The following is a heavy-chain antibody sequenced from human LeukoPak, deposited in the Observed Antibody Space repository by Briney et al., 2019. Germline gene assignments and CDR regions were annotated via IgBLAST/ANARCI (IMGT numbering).Heavy chain of an antibody. CDR1: GLTFSNYA. J-gene: IGHJ4*02. CDR2: ISGSGGST. V-gene: IGHV3-23*01. D-gene: IGHD3-10*01. CDR3: ARDQSGY. Sequence: PGGSLRLSCAASGLTFSNYAMSWVRQAPGKGLEWVSAISGSGGSTYYADSVKGRFTISRENPKNTLYLQMNSLRAEDTAVYYCARDQSGYWGQGTLVTVSS.